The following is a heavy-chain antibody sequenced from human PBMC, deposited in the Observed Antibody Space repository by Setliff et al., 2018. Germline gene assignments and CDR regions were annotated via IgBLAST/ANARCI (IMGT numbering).Heavy chain of an antibody. CDR2: MNPNTGDT. Sequence: ASVKVSCKASGYTFTNYDINWLRQAPGQGLEWMGWMNPNTGDTEYADSFQGRITITRDASITTAYMELTSLRSEDTALYYCARGRHRFSIRSNWFDPWGQGTLVTVSS. CDR1: GYTFTNYD. D-gene: IGHD3-3*02. V-gene: IGHV1-8*01. J-gene: IGHJ5*02. CDR3: ARGRHRFSIRSNWFDP.